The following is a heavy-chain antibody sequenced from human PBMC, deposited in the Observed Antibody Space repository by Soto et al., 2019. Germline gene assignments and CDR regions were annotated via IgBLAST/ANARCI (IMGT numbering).Heavy chain of an antibody. J-gene: IGHJ4*02. Sequence: PGGSLRLSCAASGFSVSSNYMSWVRQATGKGLDWVSVIYSGGSTYYADSVKVRFTISRDNSKNTLYLQMNSLRAEDTAVYYCARGQTPRFRSSWSDSYYFDYWGQGTLVTVSS. V-gene: IGHV3-66*01. D-gene: IGHD6-13*01. CDR2: IYSGGST. CDR3: ARGQTPRFRSSWSDSYYFDY. CDR1: GFSVSSNY.